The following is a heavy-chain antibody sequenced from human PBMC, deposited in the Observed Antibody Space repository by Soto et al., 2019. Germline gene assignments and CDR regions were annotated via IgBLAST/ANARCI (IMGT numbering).Heavy chain of an antibody. CDR2: MNPNSGNT. CDR1: GYTFTSYD. D-gene: IGHD3-22*01. J-gene: IGHJ4*02. V-gene: IGHV1-8*01. Sequence: ASVKVSCKASGYTFTSYDINWVRQATGQGLEWMGWMNPNSGNTGYAQKFQGRVTMNRNTSISTAYMELSSLRSEDTAVYYCARRGYYDSSGDFKPYFDYWGQGTLVTVSS. CDR3: ARRGYYDSSGDFKPYFDY.